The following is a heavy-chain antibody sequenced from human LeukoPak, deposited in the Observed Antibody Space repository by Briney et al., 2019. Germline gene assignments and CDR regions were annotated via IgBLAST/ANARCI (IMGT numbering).Heavy chain of an antibody. D-gene: IGHD4-17*01. V-gene: IGHV3-74*01. CDR3: AREDYDDDGWYFDL. Sequence: GGSLRLSCAASGFTFRRHWMHWVRQAPGKGLVWVSRIKSDGTSTTYADSAKGRFTISRDNAKNTLYLQMTSLRVEDTAEYFCAREDYDDDGWYFDLWGRGTLVTVSS. CDR2: IKSDGTST. J-gene: IGHJ2*01. CDR1: GFTFRRHW.